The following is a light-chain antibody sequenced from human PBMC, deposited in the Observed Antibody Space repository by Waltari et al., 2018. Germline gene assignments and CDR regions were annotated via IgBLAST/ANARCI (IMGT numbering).Light chain of an antibody. CDR3: QTGGHGTWV. CDR2: VNRDGSH. CDR1: SGHSSNV. Sequence: QLVLTQSPSASASLGASVKLTCTLSSGHSSNVIAWLQQQPEKGPRYLMKVNRDGSHSKGYKIPDRFSGSSSGAEHFLTISSLQSEDEADYYCQTGGHGTWVFGGGTKLTIL. J-gene: IGLJ3*02. V-gene: IGLV4-69*01.